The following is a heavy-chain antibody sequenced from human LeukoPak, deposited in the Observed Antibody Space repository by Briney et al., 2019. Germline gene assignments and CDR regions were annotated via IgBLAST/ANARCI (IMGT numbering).Heavy chain of an antibody. CDR1: GDSVSSNSDA. CDR2: TYYRSKWYN. V-gene: IGHV6-1*01. Sequence: SQTLSLTCAISGDSVSSNSDAWTWIRQSPSRGLEWLGRTYYRSKWYNDYAVSVKSRITINPDTSKNQFSLKLSSVTAADTAVYYCASGRIAARRLFDYWGQGTLVTVSS. J-gene: IGHJ4*02. D-gene: IGHD6-6*01. CDR3: ASGRIAARRLFDY.